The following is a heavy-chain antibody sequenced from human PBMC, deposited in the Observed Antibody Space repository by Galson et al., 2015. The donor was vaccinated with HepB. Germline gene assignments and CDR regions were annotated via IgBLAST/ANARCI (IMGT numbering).Heavy chain of an antibody. CDR3: ARLGTTLAAADHRAHGFDP. V-gene: IGHV5-10-1*01. J-gene: IGHJ5*02. D-gene: IGHD6-13*01. Sequence: QSGAEVKKPGESLRISCKGYGYSFTSYWISWVRQMPGKGLEWMGRIDPSDSYTNYSPSFQGHVTISADKSISTAYLQWSSLKASDTAMYYCARLGTTLAAADHRAHGFDPWGQGTLVTVSS. CDR2: IDPSDSYT. CDR1: GYSFTSYW.